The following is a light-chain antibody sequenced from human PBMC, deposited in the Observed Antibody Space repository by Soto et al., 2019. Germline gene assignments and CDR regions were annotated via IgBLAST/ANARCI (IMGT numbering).Light chain of an antibody. Sequence: QSALTQPRSVSGSPGQSVTISCTGTSSDVGGYNYVSWYQQHPGKAPKLMIYDVIKRPSGVPDRFSGSKSGNTASLTISGLQAEDEADYYCCSYAGSYTLVFGGGTKFTVL. V-gene: IGLV2-11*01. CDR3: CSYAGSYTLV. CDR1: SSDVGGYNY. J-gene: IGLJ3*02. CDR2: DVI.